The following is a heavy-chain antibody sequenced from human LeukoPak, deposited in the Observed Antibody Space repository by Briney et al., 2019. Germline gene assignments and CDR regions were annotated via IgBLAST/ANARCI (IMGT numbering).Heavy chain of an antibody. D-gene: IGHD2-15*01. CDR1: GFTFSSYA. Sequence: PGGSLRLSCAASGFTFSSYAMSWVRQAPGKGLEWVSAISGSGGSTYYADSVKGRFTISRDNSKNTLYLQMNSLKAEDTAVYYCALGIGVAADPYYYYGMDVWGQGTTVTVSS. V-gene: IGHV3-23*01. CDR3: ALGIGVAADPYYYYGMDV. J-gene: IGHJ6*02. CDR2: ISGSGGST.